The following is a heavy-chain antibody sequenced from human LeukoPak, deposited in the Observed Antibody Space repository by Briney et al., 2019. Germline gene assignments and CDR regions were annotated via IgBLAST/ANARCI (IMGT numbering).Heavy chain of an antibody. CDR1: GGSFSGYY. CDR3: ARGLYSSSCPDY. D-gene: IGHD6-13*01. CDR2: NNHSGST. V-gene: IGHV4-34*01. Sequence: SETLSLTCAVYGGSFSGYYWSWIRQPPGKGLEWIGENNHSGSTNYNPSLKSRVTISVDTSKNQFSLKLSSVTAADTAVYYCARGLYSSSCPDYWGQGTLVTVSS. J-gene: IGHJ4*02.